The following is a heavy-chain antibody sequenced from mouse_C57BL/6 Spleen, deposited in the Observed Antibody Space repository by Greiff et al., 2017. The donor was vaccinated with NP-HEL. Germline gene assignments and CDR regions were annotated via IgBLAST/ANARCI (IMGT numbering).Heavy chain of an antibody. Sequence: VQLQQSGPELVKPGASVKISCKASGYTFTDYYMNWVKQSHGKSLEWIGDINPNNGGTSYNQKFKGKATLTVDKSSSTAYMELRSLTSEDSAVYYCAGGTGDYAMDYWGQGTSVTVSS. CDR1: GYTFTDYY. D-gene: IGHD3-3*01. CDR3: AGGTGDYAMDY. J-gene: IGHJ4*01. CDR2: INPNNGGT. V-gene: IGHV1-26*01.